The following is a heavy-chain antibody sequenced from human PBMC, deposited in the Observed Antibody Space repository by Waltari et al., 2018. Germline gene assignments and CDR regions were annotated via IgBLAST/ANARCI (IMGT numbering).Heavy chain of an antibody. CDR1: GGSISSYY. J-gene: IGHJ3*02. D-gene: IGHD4-17*01. Sequence: QVQLQESGPGLVKPSETLSLTCTVSGGSISSYYWSWIRQPPGKGLEWIGYIYYSGSTNYNPSLKSRVTISVDTSKNQFSLKLSSVTAADTAVYYCARPFDYGDYSYAFDIWGQGTMVTVSS. CDR2: IYYSGST. V-gene: IGHV4-59*01. CDR3: ARPFDYGDYSYAFDI.